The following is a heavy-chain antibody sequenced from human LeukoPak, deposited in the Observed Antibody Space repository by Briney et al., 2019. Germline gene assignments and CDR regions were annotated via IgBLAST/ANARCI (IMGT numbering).Heavy chain of an antibody. Sequence: PSQTLSLTCTVSGGSISIGSYYWSWIRQPAGKGLEWIGRIYTSGSTNYNPSLKSRVTISVDTSKNQFSLKLSSVTAADTAVYYCARGSDYVPPSRAFDYWGQGTLVTVSS. CDR1: GGSISIGSYY. D-gene: IGHD3-16*01. CDR3: ARGSDYVPPSRAFDY. J-gene: IGHJ4*02. V-gene: IGHV4-61*02. CDR2: IYTSGST.